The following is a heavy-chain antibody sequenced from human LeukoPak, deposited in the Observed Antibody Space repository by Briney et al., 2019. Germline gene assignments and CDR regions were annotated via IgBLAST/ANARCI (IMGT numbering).Heavy chain of an antibody. CDR1: GYTFTGYY. J-gene: IGHJ5*02. CDR2: INPNSGGT. Sequence: ASVKVSCKASGYTFTGYYMRWVRQAPGQGLEWMGRINPNSGGTNYAQKFQGRVTMTRNTSISTAYMELSSLRSEDTAVYYCARGGSSGYYPNWFDPWGQGTLVTVSS. V-gene: IGHV1-2*06. CDR3: ARGGSSGYYPNWFDP. D-gene: IGHD3-3*01.